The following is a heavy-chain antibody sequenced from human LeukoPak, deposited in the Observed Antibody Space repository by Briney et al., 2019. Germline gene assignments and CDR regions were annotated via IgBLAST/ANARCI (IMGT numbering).Heavy chain of an antibody. J-gene: IGHJ4*02. CDR3: AREEDDSSGFDY. D-gene: IGHD3-22*01. Sequence: GGSLRLSCAASGFTFSSYSMNWVRQAPGKGLEWVSFISSSRSYIYYADSVKGRFTISRDNAKNSLYLQMNSLRAEDTAVYYCAREEDDSSGFDYWGQGTLVTVSS. CDR1: GFTFSSYS. V-gene: IGHV3-21*01. CDR2: ISSSRSYI.